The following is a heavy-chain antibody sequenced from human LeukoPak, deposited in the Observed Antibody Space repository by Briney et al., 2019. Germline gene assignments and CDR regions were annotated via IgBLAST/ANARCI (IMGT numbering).Heavy chain of an antibody. V-gene: IGHV3-21*01. CDR1: GFTFATYA. J-gene: IGHJ4*02. D-gene: IGHD3-9*01. Sequence: GGSLRLSCAASGFTFATYAMTWVRQAPGRGLEWVSSISSSSYIYYADSVKGRFTISRDNAKNSLYLQMNSLRAEDTAVYYCARTDILTGYQSTSSSYFDYWGQGTLVTVSS. CDR2: ISSSSYI. CDR3: ARTDILTGYQSTSSSYFDY.